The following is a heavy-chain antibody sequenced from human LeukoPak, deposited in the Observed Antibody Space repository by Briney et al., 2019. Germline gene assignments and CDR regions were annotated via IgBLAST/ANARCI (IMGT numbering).Heavy chain of an antibody. Sequence: ASVKVSCKTSGYSFTNYYMHWVRQAPGQGLEWMGIINPSGGSTNYAQKFQGRVTMTRDTSTRTVYMELSSLRSEDTAVYYCARDQGLTGYFDYWGQRTLVTVSS. CDR3: ARDQGLTGYFDY. D-gene: IGHD3-9*01. V-gene: IGHV1-46*01. CDR1: GYSFTNYY. CDR2: INPSGGST. J-gene: IGHJ4*02.